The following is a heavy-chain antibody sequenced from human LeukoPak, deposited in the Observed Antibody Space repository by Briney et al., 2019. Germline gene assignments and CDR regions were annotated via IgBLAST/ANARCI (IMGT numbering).Heavy chain of an antibody. Sequence: GGSLRLSCAASGFTFSSDEMNWVRQAPGKGLEWVSYISSSGSTIYYADSVKGRFTISRDNAKNSLYLHMNSLRAEDTAVYYCARLRGWTYGMDVWGQGTTVTVSS. D-gene: IGHD6-19*01. CDR3: ARLRGWTYGMDV. J-gene: IGHJ6*02. CDR2: ISSSGSTI. CDR1: GFTFSSDE. V-gene: IGHV3-48*03.